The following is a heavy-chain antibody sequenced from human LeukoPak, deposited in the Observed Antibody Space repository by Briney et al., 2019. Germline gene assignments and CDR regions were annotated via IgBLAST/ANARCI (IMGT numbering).Heavy chain of an antibody. CDR2: IYYSGST. Sequence: SETLSLTCAVYGGSFSGYYWSWIRQPPGKGLEWIGSIYYSGSTYYNPSLKSRVTISVDTSKNQFSLKLSSVTAADTAVYYCARDYYDSSFFDYWGQGTLVTVSS. CDR3: ARDYYDSSFFDY. V-gene: IGHV4-34*01. D-gene: IGHD3-22*01. J-gene: IGHJ4*02. CDR1: GGSFSGYY.